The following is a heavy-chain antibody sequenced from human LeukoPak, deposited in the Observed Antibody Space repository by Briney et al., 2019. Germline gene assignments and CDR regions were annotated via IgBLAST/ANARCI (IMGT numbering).Heavy chain of an antibody. Sequence: GASVKVSCKASGYTFTGYYMHWVRQAPGQGREWMGWINPNSGGTNYAQKFQGRVTMTRDTSISTAYMELSRLRSDDTAVYHCARVQYSGYDLQVDYWGQGTLVTVSS. D-gene: IGHD5-12*01. CDR3: ARVQYSGYDLQVDY. CDR1: GYTFTGYY. V-gene: IGHV1-2*02. J-gene: IGHJ4*02. CDR2: INPNSGGT.